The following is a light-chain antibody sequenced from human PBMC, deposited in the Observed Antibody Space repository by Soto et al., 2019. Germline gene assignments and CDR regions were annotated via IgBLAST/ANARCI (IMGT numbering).Light chain of an antibody. V-gene: IGKV1-9*01. Sequence: DIQLTQSPSFLSASVGDRVTITCRASQGINSYVAWHQQKPGKAPKLLIYTASTLQSGVPSRFSGSRSGTEFTLTISSLQPEDFATYYCQHVYDYPLTFGGGTKVEI. CDR1: QGINSY. CDR3: QHVYDYPLT. CDR2: TAS. J-gene: IGKJ4*01.